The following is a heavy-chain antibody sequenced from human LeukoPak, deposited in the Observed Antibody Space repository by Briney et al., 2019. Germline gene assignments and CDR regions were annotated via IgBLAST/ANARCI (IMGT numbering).Heavy chain of an antibody. V-gene: IGHV3-15*07. CDR2: IKSKTDGGTA. CDR1: GFAFTNAW. J-gene: IGHJ4*02. CDR3: TTADSSGRFLIDY. Sequence: PGGSLRLSCAASGFAFTNAWMNWVRQAPGKGLEWVGRIKSKTDGGTADYAAPVKGRFTISRYDSKNTLYLQMNSLKTEDTAVYYCTTADSSGRFLIDYWGQGTLVTVSS. D-gene: IGHD3-22*01.